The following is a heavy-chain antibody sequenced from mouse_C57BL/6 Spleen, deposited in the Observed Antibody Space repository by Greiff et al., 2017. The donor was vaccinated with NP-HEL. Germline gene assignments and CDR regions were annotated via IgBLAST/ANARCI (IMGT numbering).Heavy chain of an antibody. CDR3: ARKASTGGLTFSWVAY. CDR1: GYAFSSYW. J-gene: IGHJ3*01. D-gene: IGHD6-1*01. CDR2: IYPGDGDP. V-gene: IGHV1-80*01. Sequence: VQLQQSGAELVKPGASVKISCKASGYAFSSYWMNWVKQRPGKGLAWIGQIYPGDGDPNYNGKFKGKATLTADKYSSTAYMQLSSLTSEDAAVYFCARKASTGGLTFSWVAYWGQGTLVTGSA.